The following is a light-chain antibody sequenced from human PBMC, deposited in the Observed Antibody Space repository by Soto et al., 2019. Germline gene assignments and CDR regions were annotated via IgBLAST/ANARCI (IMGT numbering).Light chain of an antibody. CDR3: QQRSNWPPIT. J-gene: IGKJ5*01. CDR2: GAS. CDR1: ESLSSN. Sequence: VLTQSPGTLSLSPGERATLSCRASESLSSNLSWYQQKPVQAPRLLIYGASVRATGIPDRFSGSGSGTDFTLTISSLEPEDFAVYYCQQRSNWPPITFGQGTRLEIK. V-gene: IGKV3-11*01.